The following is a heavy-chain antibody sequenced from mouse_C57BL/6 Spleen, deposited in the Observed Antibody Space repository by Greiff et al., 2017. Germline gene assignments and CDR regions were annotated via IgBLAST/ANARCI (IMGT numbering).Heavy chain of an antibody. CDR3: ARPIYYDYDEGYAMDY. Sequence: VKLQESGPGLVQPSQSLSITCTVSGFSLTSYGVHWVRQSPGKGLEWLGVIWSGGSTDYNAAFISRLSISKDNSKSQVFFKMNSLQADDTAIYYCARPIYYDYDEGYAMDYWGQGTSVTVSS. V-gene: IGHV2-2*01. CDR2: IWSGGST. D-gene: IGHD2-4*01. J-gene: IGHJ4*01. CDR1: GFSLTSYG.